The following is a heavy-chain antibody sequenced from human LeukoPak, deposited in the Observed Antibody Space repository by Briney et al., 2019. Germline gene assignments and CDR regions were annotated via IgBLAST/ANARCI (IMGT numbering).Heavy chain of an antibody. CDR1: GYTFTSYD. CDR2: MSPNSGDT. J-gene: IGHJ4*02. CDR3: ARGPPNWGYDY. D-gene: IGHD7-27*01. V-gene: IGHV1-8*01. Sequence: ASVQVSCKASGYTFTSYDFNWVRQATGQRPEWMGWMSPNSGDTGYAQKFQDRVTMTRNTSISTAYMELSGLRSDDTAVYYCARGPPNWGYDYWGPGTLVTVSS.